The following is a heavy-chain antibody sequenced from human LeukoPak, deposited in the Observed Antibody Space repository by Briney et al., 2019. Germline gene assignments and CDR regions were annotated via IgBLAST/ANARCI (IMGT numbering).Heavy chain of an antibody. CDR2: ISGSGSSA. CDR1: GFTSSSHG. CDR3: AGGTNFWSGYSFDS. Sequence: GGSLRLSCAGSGFTSSSHGMSWVRQAPGKGLEWVSSISGSGSSAFYADSVKGRFTVSRDNSKNTLSLQMSSLRAEDTAVYFCAGGTNFWSGYSFDSWGQGTLVTVSS. V-gene: IGHV3-23*01. D-gene: IGHD3-3*01. J-gene: IGHJ4*02.